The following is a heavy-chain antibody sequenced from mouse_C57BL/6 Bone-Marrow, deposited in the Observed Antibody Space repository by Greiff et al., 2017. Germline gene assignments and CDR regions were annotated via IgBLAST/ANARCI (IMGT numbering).Heavy chain of an antibody. D-gene: IGHD2-4*01. CDR2: IDPSDSET. J-gene: IGHJ3*01. CDR3: ARGGYYDVAWFAY. Sequence: QVQLQQPGAELVRPGSSVKLSCKASGYTFTSYWMHWVKQRPIQGLEWIGNIDPSDSETHYNQKFKDKATLTVDKSSSTAYMQLSSLTSEDSAVYYCARGGYYDVAWFAYWGQGTLVTVSA. V-gene: IGHV1-52*01. CDR1: GYTFTSYW.